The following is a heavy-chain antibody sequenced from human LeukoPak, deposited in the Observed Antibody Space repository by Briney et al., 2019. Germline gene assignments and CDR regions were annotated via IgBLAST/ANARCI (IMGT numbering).Heavy chain of an antibody. CDR1: GFSFNTYS. Sequence: GGSLRLSCAASGFSFNTYSMNWVRQAPGKGLEWVSYMTSNDNTIYYADSVRGRVTISSDNAQNSLYLQMNSLRAEDTAVYYCVRDVHFSFDSWGQGTLVTVSS. CDR2: MTSNDNTI. CDR3: VRDVHFSFDS. J-gene: IGHJ4*02. V-gene: IGHV3-48*01.